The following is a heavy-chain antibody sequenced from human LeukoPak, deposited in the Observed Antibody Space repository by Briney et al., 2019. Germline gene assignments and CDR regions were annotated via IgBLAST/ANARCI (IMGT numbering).Heavy chain of an antibody. Sequence: SETLSLTCTVSGGSISSGGYYWGWIRQPAGKGLEWIGRIYTSGSTNYNPSLKSRVTMSVDTSKNQFSLKLSSVTAADTAVYYCARDQASSAYDFWSGYPYYYYMDVWGKGTTVTVSS. V-gene: IGHV4-61*02. J-gene: IGHJ6*03. D-gene: IGHD3-3*01. CDR1: GGSISSGGYY. CDR2: IYTSGST. CDR3: ARDQASSAYDFWSGYPYYYYMDV.